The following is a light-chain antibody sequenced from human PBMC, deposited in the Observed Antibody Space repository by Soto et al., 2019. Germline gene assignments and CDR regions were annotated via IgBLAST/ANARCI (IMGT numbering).Light chain of an antibody. V-gene: IGKV1-27*01. CDR3: QKYNSAPYA. CDR2: GAF. Sequence: DIQMTQSPSSLSASVGDRVTITCRASQGSSNYLAWYQQRPGQVPKLLIYGAFTLQSGVPSRFSGSGSGTDFTLTISSLQPEDVATYYCQKYNSAPYAFGQGTKLEIK. J-gene: IGKJ2*01. CDR1: QGSSNY.